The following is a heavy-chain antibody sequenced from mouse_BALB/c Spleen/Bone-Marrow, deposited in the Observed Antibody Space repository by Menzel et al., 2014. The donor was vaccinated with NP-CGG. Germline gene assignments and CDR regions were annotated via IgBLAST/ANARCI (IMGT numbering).Heavy chain of an antibody. D-gene: IGHD1-1*01. V-gene: IGHV1-20*01. CDR2: INPYNGDT. CDR1: GYSFTGYF. J-gene: IGHJ1*01. CDR3: AREGGYYYGSSPYFDV. Sequence: EVKVVESGPELAKPGASVKISCKASGYSFTGYFMNWVMQSHGKSLEWIGRINPYNGDTFYNQKFKGKVTLTVDKSSSTAHMELRSLTSEDSAVYYCAREGGYYYGSSPYFDVLGAGTTVTVSS.